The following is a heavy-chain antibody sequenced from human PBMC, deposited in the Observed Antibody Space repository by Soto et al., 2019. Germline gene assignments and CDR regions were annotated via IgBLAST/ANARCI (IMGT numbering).Heavy chain of an antibody. V-gene: IGHV4-30-4*01. D-gene: IGHD2-2*01. CDR3: ARVSCSNTGCYVGGWFDP. CDR2: IYYIGSSS. Sequence: PSETLSLTCTVSGGSISSGDYYWSWIRHPPGKGLEWIGYIYYIGSSSYYNPSLKSRLTISLDTSKNQFSLKLSSVTAADTAVYYCARVSCSNTGCYVGGWFDPWGQGSLLTVSS. CDR1: GGSISSGDYY. J-gene: IGHJ5*02.